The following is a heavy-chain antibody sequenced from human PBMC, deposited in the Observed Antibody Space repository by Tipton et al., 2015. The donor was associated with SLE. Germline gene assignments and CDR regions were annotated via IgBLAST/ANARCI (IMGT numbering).Heavy chain of an antibody. CDR1: GLSVTTTY. CDR2: LYKGDKT. V-gene: IGHV3-53*01. J-gene: IGHJ4*02. D-gene: IGHD4-17*01. CDR3: GRDQANNNNYGILY. Sequence: SLRLSCAASGLSVTTTYVSWVRRAPGKGLEWVSVLYKGDKTYYADSVKGRFTISRDISENTLYLHTTSLRVEDTAVYYCGRDQANNNNYGILYWGQGSLVTVSS.